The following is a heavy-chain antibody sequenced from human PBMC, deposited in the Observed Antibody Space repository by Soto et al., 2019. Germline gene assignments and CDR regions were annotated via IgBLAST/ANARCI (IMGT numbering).Heavy chain of an antibody. J-gene: IGHJ4*02. V-gene: IGHV3-30-3*01. D-gene: IGHD3-16*01. CDR2: ISYDGSNR. CDR1: GFTVDSYA. CDR3: ATGMDSIWGHFDS. Sequence: QVHLVESGGGVVQPGRSLRLSCAASGFTVDSYALHWVRQAPGKGLEWVAVISYDGSNRYFADSVRGRVTISRDNSTNALYLEMNRLRAEVTAVYYCATGMDSIWGHFDSWGQGTLVTVSS.